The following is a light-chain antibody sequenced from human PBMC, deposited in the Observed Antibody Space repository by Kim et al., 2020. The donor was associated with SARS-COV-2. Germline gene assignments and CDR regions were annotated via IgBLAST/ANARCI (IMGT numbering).Light chain of an antibody. V-gene: IGLV2-14*04. CDR1: SSDVGGYNY. CDR2: DVN. CDR3: SSYTSSSTPYV. J-gene: IGLJ1*01. Sequence: QSITISCTGTSSDVGGYNYVSWYQQHPGKAPKLMIYDVNKRPSGVSNRFSGSKSGNTASLTISGLQAEDETDYYCSSYTSSSTPYVFGAGTKVTVL.